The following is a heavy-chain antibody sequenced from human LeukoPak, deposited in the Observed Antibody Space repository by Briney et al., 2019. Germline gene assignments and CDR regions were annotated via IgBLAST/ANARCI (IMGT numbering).Heavy chain of an antibody. D-gene: IGHD6-19*01. CDR3: ATYSSLQTFDY. Sequence: PGGSLRLSCAASGFTVSRLAMHWVRQAPGKGLEWVAVISYDGSNKYYADSVKGRFTISRDNSKNTLYLQMNSLRAEDTAVYYCATYSSLQTFDYWGQGTLVTVSS. CDR1: GFTVSRLA. V-gene: IGHV3-30*07. J-gene: IGHJ4*02. CDR2: ISYDGSNK.